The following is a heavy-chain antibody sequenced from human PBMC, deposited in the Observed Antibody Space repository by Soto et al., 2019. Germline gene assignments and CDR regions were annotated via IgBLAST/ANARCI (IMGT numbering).Heavy chain of an antibody. J-gene: IGHJ6*02. D-gene: IGHD3-3*01. CDR2: INSDGSST. V-gene: IGHV3-74*01. CDR3: ARDSYTYYDFWSGYLANLDYYYYYGMDV. Sequence: GGSLRLSCAASGFTFSSYWMHWVRQAPGKGLVWVSRINSDGSSTSYADSVKGRFTISRDNAKNTLYLQMNSLRAEDTAVYYCARDSYTYYDFWSGYLANLDYYYYYGMDVWGQGTTVTVS. CDR1: GFTFSSYW.